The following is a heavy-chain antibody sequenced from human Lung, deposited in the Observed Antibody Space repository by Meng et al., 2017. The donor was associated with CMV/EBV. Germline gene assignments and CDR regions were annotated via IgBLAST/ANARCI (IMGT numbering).Heavy chain of an antibody. CDR2: ISYDGSNK. CDR3: ARGWGLYSWFDP. CDR1: GFTFSSYA. V-gene: IGHV3-30-3*01. Sequence: FAASGFTFSSYAMHWVRQAPGEGLEWVAVISYDGSNKYYADSVKGRFTISRDNSKNTLYLQMNNLRAEDTAVYYCARGWGLYSWFDPWGQGTLVTVSS. D-gene: IGHD3-16*01. J-gene: IGHJ5*02.